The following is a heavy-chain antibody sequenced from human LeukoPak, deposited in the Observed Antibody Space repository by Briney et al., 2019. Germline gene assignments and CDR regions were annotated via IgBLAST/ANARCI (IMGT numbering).Heavy chain of an antibody. CDR2: ISGSGGST. J-gene: IGHJ4*02. CDR1: GFTFSSYA. Sequence: GASLRLSCAASGFTFSSYAMSWVRQALGKGLEWVSAISGSGGSTYYADSVKGRFTISRDNSKNTLYLQMNSLRAEDTAVYYCAKDRSYSSSRYGDYWGQGTLVTVSS. CDR3: AKDRSYSSSRYGDY. D-gene: IGHD6-13*01. V-gene: IGHV3-23*01.